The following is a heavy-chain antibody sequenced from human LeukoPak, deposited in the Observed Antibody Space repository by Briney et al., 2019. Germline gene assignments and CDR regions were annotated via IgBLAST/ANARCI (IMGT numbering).Heavy chain of an antibody. CDR1: GFTFSSYA. J-gene: IGHJ5*02. CDR2: ISGSGGST. CDR3: AKSPLVGAIKAPYNWFDP. Sequence: GRSLRLSCAASGFTFSSYAMSWVRQAPGKGLEWVSAISGSGGSTYYADSVKGRFTISRDNSKNTLYLQMNSLRAEDTAVYYCAKSPLVGAIKAPYNWFDPWGQGTLVTVSS. D-gene: IGHD1-26*01. V-gene: IGHV3-23*01.